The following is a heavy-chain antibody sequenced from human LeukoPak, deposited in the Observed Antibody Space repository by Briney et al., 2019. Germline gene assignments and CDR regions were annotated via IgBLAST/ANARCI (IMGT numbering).Heavy chain of an antibody. J-gene: IGHJ4*02. Sequence: GGTLRLSCAASGFTFSNSGVSWVRQAPGKGLEWVSAISTDAGETHYADSVKGRFTISRDNSKNTVSLQMSSLRAEDTALYYCAKGSGNGYGSGPFDYWGQGTLVTVSS. CDR3: AKGSGNGYGSGPFDY. CDR2: ISTDAGET. CDR1: GFTFSNSG. V-gene: IGHV3-23*01. D-gene: IGHD3-10*01.